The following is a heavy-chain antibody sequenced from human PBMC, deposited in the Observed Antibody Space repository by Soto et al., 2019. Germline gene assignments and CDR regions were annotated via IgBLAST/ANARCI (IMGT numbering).Heavy chain of an antibody. V-gene: IGHV4-39*01. CDR2: IYYSGST. CDR3: ARRKRAQGAFDI. Sequence: QLQLQESGPGLVKPSETLSLTCTVSGGSISSSSYYWGWIRQPPGKGLEWIGSIYYSGSTYYNPSLKSRVTISVDTSKNQFSLKLSSVTAADTAVYYCARRKRAQGAFDIWGQGTTVTVSS. CDR1: GGSISSSSYY. J-gene: IGHJ3*02.